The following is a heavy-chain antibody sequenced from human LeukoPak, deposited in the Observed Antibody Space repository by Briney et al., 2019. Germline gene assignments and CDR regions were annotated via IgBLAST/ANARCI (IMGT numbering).Heavy chain of an antibody. CDR2: THYWSKRYN. CDR3: ARQVTGYSSVGRWFDA. V-gene: IGHV6-1*01. J-gene: IGHJ5*02. Sequence: SHTLSLTYALSRDSLPHNSAAWDWVTQSPTRGLEWLGRTHYWSKRYNEDALSVKSRITINPATSRTQSSPQLNSVSPEDTAVYYCARQVTGYSSVGRWFDAWGEGSLVTVSS. CDR1: RDSLPHNSAA. D-gene: IGHD6-25*01.